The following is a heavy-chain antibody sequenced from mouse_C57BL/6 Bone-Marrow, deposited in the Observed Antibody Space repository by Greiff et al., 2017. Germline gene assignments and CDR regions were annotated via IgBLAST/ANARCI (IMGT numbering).Heavy chain of an antibody. J-gene: IGHJ3*01. CDR1: GYSFTSYY. Sequence: QVQLQQSGPELVKPGASVKMSCKASGYSFTSYYIHWVKQRPGQGLEWIGWIYPGSGNTKYNEKFKGKATLTADTSSSTAYMQLSSLTSEDSAVYYCARDYHYYGSSYEGFAYWGQGTLVTVSA. V-gene: IGHV1-66*01. D-gene: IGHD1-1*01. CDR3: ARDYHYYGSSYEGFAY. CDR2: IYPGSGNT.